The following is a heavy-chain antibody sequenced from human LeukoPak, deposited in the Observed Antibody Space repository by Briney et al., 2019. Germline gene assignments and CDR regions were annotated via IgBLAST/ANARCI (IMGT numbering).Heavy chain of an antibody. V-gene: IGHV3-21*01. D-gene: IGHD6-13*01. CDR1: GFTFSSYS. J-gene: IGHJ6*02. CDR2: ISSSSSNI. CDR3: ARAKGAAGTSFLYYYYGMDV. Sequence: GGSLRHSCAASGFTFSSYSMNWVHQAPGYGLEWVSSISSSSSNIYYADSVKGRFTISRDNAKNSLYLQMNSLRAEDTAVYYCARAKGAAGTSFLYYYYGMDVWGQGTTVTVSS.